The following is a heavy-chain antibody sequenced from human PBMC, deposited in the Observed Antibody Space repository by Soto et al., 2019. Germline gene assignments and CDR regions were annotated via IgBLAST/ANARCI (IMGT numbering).Heavy chain of an antibody. CDR1: GGSISSGGYY. Sequence: PSETLSLTCTVSGGSISSGGYYWSWIRQHPGKGLEWIGYIYYSGSTYYNPSLKSRVTISVDTSKNQFSLKLSSVTAADTAVYYCARDDRRAARPSYYYYMDVWGKGTTVTVS. V-gene: IGHV4-31*03. CDR2: IYYSGST. J-gene: IGHJ6*03. D-gene: IGHD6-6*01. CDR3: ARDDRRAARPSYYYYMDV.